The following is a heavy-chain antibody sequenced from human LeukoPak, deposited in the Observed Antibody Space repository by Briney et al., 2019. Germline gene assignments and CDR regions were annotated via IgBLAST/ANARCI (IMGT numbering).Heavy chain of an antibody. Sequence: GGSLRLSCAASGFTFRDAWMTWVRQAPGKGLEWVGRIKTKTDGGTTDYAAPVKGRFTISRDDSKNTLYLHMNSLKTEDTAVYYCSTGYTSSWYGGGRGGYFDYWGQGALVTVSS. V-gene: IGHV3-15*01. CDR3: STGYTSSWYGGGRGGYFDY. D-gene: IGHD6-13*01. CDR2: IKTKTDGGTT. J-gene: IGHJ4*02. CDR1: GFTFRDAW.